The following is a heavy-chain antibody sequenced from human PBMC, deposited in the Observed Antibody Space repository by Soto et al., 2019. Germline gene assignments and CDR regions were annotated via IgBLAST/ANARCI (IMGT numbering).Heavy chain of an antibody. CDR1: GFTLSDYS. CDR2: ISSSSSSI. Sequence: PGGSLRLSCAASGFTLSDYSMNWVRQAPGKGLEWVSYISSSSSSIYYADSVKGRFTISRDNAKNSLFLQMNSLRDEDTAVYYCARDEDSTIPDPGYFDYWGQGTLVTVSS. J-gene: IGHJ4*02. V-gene: IGHV3-48*02. CDR3: ARDEDSTIPDPGYFDY. D-gene: IGHD3-22*01.